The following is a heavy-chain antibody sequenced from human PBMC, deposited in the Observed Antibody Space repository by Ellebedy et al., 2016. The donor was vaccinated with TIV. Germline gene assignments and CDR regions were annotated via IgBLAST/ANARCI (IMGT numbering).Heavy chain of an antibody. CDR2: ISFDGRVV. J-gene: IGHJ3*01. V-gene: IGHV3-30*04. CDR1: GFTFSDQT. CDR3: VRGPYSSGHCDAFDV. D-gene: IGHD6-19*01. Sequence: GGSLRLSXAASGFTFSDQTMPWVRQPPGKGLEWVAGISFDGRVVHYADFVKGRFTISRDNSKDILYLQMNSLRDGEAALYYCVRGPYSSGHCDAFDVWGRGTVVSVSS.